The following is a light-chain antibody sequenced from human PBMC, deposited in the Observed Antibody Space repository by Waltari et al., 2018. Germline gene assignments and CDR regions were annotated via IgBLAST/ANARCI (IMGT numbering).Light chain of an antibody. V-gene: IGLV3-19*01. CDR1: SLRSYY. CDR2: GKN. CDR3: NSRDSSGNHLV. Sequence: SSELTQDPAVSVALGQTVRITCQGDSLRSYYPSWYQQKPGQAPVLVIYGKNNRPSVIPDRFSCYCAGSTAYLTITGAQAEDEADYYCNSRDSSGNHLVFGGGTKLTVL. J-gene: IGLJ2*01.